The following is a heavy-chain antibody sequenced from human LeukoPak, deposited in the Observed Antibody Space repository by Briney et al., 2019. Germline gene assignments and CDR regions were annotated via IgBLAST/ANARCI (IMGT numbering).Heavy chain of an antibody. CDR2: INSDGSST. Sequence: PGGSLRLSCAASGFTFSSYWMHWVRQAPGKGLVWVSRINSDGSSTSYADSVKGRFTISRDNAKNTVYLQMNSLRAEDTALYFCVRSLTGTDDYWGQGTLVTVSS. CDR1: GFTFSSYW. J-gene: IGHJ4*02. CDR3: VRSLTGTDDY. V-gene: IGHV3-74*01. D-gene: IGHD3-9*01.